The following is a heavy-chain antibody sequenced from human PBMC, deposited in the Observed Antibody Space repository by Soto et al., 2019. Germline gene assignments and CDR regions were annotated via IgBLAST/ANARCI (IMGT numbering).Heavy chain of an antibody. CDR2: INHSGST. CDR1: GGSFSGYY. Sequence: SETLSLTCAVYGGSFSGYYWSWIRQPPGKGLEWIGEINHSGSTNYNPSHKSRVTISVDTSKNQFSLKLSSVTAADTAVYYCARSYYGSGSYFKIFDYWGQGTLVTVSS. J-gene: IGHJ4*02. CDR3: ARSYYGSGSYFKIFDY. D-gene: IGHD3-10*01. V-gene: IGHV4-34*01.